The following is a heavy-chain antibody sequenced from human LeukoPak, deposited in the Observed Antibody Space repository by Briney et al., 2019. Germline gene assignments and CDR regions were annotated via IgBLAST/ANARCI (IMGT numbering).Heavy chain of an antibody. J-gene: IGHJ4*02. Sequence: SETLSLTCTVSGGSISSYYWSWIRQPAGKGLEWIGRIYTSGSTNYNPSLKSRVTMSVDTSKNQFSLKLSSVTAADTAVYYCASSLPGYSSRNKFDYWGQGTLVTVSS. CDR2: IYTSGST. CDR3: ASSLPGYSSRNKFDY. D-gene: IGHD6-13*01. CDR1: GGSISSYY. V-gene: IGHV4-4*07.